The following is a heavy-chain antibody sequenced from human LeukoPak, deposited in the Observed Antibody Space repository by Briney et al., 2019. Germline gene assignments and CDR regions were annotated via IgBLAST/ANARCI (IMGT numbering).Heavy chain of an antibody. J-gene: IGHJ3*01. CDR3: ARRTYDGYGGIRRGDDAFDV. D-gene: IGHD2-15*01. CDR1: GYTFTNYG. V-gene: IGHV1-18*01. Sequence: ASVKVSCKASGYTFTNYGISWVRQAPGQGIEWMAWISIHNGNTDYAQNFQGRVTMTTDTSTSTTYMELRSLRSDDTAMYFCARRTYDGYGGIRRGDDAFDVWGQGTMVTVSS. CDR2: ISIHNGNT.